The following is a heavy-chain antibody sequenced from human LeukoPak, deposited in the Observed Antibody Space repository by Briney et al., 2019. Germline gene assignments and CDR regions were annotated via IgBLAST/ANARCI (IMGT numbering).Heavy chain of an antibody. D-gene: IGHD6-19*01. J-gene: IGHJ4*02. V-gene: IGHV3-23*01. CDR2: IGSSGGST. CDR1: GFTFSSYA. Sequence: GGSLRLSCAASGFTFSSYAMGWVRQTPGKGLEWDSGIGSSGGSTYYADSVKGRFTISRDNSKNTLYLQMNSLRAEDTAIYYCAKMPVSYSSGWSTFDYWGQGTLVTVSS. CDR3: AKMPVSYSSGWSTFDY.